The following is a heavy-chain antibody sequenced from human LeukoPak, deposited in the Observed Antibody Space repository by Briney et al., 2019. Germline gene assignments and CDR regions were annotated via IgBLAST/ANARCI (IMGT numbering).Heavy chain of an antibody. Sequence: GGSLRLSCVASGFMFSSYWMNWVRQAPGKGLVWVSRINSDGSSTSYADSVRGRFTISRDNAKNTLFLQMNSLRAEDTAVYYCARGPGAFDIRGQGTMVTVSS. J-gene: IGHJ3*02. CDR3: ARGPGAFDI. CDR1: GFMFSSYW. CDR2: INSDGSST. D-gene: IGHD2-2*01. V-gene: IGHV3-74*01.